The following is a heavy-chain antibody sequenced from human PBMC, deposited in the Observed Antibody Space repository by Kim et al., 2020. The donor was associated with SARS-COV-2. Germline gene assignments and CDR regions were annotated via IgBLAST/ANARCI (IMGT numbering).Heavy chain of an antibody. CDR1: GFTFSSYD. D-gene: IGHD2-15*01. Sequence: GGSLRLSCAASGFTFSSYDMHWVRQATGKGLEWVSAIGTAGDTYYPGSVKGRFTISRENAKNSLYLQMNSLRAGDTAVYYCARGGRGGYCSGGSCPNIYYFDYWGQGTLVIVSS. V-gene: IGHV3-13*04. CDR2: IGTAGDT. CDR3: ARGGRGGYCSGGSCPNIYYFDY. J-gene: IGHJ4*02.